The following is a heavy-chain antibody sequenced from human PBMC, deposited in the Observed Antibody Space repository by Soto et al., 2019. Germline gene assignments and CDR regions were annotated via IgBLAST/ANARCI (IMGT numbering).Heavy chain of an antibody. CDR1: GGSISSYY. V-gene: IGHV4-59*01. CDR3: ARGRRSPRRRDGYNFDY. J-gene: IGHJ4*02. D-gene: IGHD5-12*01. Sequence: QVQLQESGPGLVKPSETLSLTCTVSGGSISSYYWSWIRQPPGKGLEWIGYIFYSGSTNYNPSLKSRVTISVDTSKNQFSLKLSSVTAADTAVYYCARGRRSPRRRDGYNFDYWGQGTLVTVSS. CDR2: IFYSGST.